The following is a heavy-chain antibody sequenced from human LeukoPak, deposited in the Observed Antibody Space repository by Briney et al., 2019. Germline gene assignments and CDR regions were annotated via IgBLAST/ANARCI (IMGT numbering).Heavy chain of an antibody. CDR3: ARDWAAAGPPDAFDI. D-gene: IGHD6-13*01. CDR2: TNPNSGGT. V-gene: IGHV1-2*06. J-gene: IGHJ3*02. Sequence: AAVKVSCKASGYTFTGYYMHWVRQAPGQGLKWMGRTNPNSGGTNYAQKFQGRVTMTRDTSISTAYMELSRLRSDDTAVYYCARDWAAAGPPDAFDIWGQGTMVTVSS. CDR1: GYTFTGYY.